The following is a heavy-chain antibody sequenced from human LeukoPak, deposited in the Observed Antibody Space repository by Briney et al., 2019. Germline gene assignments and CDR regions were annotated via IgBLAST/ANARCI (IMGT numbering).Heavy chain of an antibody. D-gene: IGHD4-17*01. V-gene: IGHV3-48*01. J-gene: IGHJ4*02. CDR2: ISRSSSPI. Sequence: GGSLRLSCAASGFIFSSYSMNWVRQAPGKGLAWVSYISRSSSPIYYADSVKGRFTISRDNAKNSLYLQMNSLRAEDTAVYYCARVSATVDWYFAYWGQGTLVTVSS. CDR1: GFIFSSYS. CDR3: ARVSATVDWYFAY.